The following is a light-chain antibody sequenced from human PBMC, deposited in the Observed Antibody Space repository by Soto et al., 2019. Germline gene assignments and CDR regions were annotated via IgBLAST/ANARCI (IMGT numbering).Light chain of an antibody. V-gene: IGKV1-9*01. CDR2: SAS. CDR3: QQLNSYPPWT. J-gene: IGKJ1*01. CDR1: QDISSY. Sequence: DVQLTQSPSFLSASVGDRLTITCRASQDISSYLAWYQQKPGKAPKLLIHSASTLHSGVPLRFSGSGSGTEFTLTISGLQPEDFATYCCQQLNSYPPWTFGQGTKVDIK.